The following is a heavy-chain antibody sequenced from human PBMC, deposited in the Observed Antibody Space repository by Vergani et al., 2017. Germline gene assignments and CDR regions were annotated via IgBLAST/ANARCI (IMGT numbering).Heavy chain of an antibody. CDR3: AGDFWSTGYYRHTHDYYYYYMDV. CDR1: GGSVSSGSYY. D-gene: IGHD3-9*01. J-gene: IGHJ6*03. CDR2: IYYSGST. Sequence: QVQLQESGPGLVKPSETLSLTCTVSGGSVSSGSYYWSWIRQPPGKGLEWIGYIYYSGSTNYNPSLKSRVTISVDTSKNQFSLKLGSVTAADTAVYYCAGDFWSTGYYRHTHDYYYYYMDVWGKGTTVTVSS. V-gene: IGHV4-61*01.